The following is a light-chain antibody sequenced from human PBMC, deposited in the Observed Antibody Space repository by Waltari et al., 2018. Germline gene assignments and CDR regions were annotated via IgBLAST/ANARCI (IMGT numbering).Light chain of an antibody. CDR1: SGHSSYA. CDR2: LNSDGSQ. Sequence: QLVLTQSPSASASLGASVKLTCTLSSGHSSYAIAWHQQQPATGPRYLMKLNSDGSQRKGDGIPDRFSGSSSGAERYLTIASLQSEDEADYYCQTWGTGIWVFGGGTKLTVL. J-gene: IGLJ3*02. V-gene: IGLV4-69*01. CDR3: QTWGTGIWV.